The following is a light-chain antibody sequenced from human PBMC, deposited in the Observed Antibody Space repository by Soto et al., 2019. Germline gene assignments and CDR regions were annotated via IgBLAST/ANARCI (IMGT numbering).Light chain of an antibody. CDR3: QQYDGFPYT. CDR2: KAS. J-gene: IGKJ2*01. CDR1: QSINSW. V-gene: IGKV1-5*03. Sequence: DIQMTQSPSTLSASVGDRVTITCRASQSINSWLAWYQQKPGKAPNLLIYKASALESGVPPKFSGSGSGTEFTLTISSLQPDDFATYYCQQYDGFPYTFGQGTKLEIK.